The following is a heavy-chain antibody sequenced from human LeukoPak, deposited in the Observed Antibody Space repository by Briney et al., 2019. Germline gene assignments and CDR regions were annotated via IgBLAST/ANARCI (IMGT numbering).Heavy chain of an antibody. J-gene: IGHJ3*02. CDR2: ISYDGSNK. V-gene: IGHV3-30*03. D-gene: IGHD2-15*01. CDR1: GFTFSSYG. CDR3: ALVVVVAATGAFDI. Sequence: GGSLRLSCAASGFTFSSYGMHWVRQAPGKGLEWVAVISYDGSNKYYADSVKGRFTISRDNSKNTLYLQMNGLRAEDTAVYYCALVVVVAATGAFDIWGQGTMVTVSS.